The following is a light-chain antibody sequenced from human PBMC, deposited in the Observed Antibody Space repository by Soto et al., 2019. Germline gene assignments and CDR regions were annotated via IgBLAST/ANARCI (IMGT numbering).Light chain of an antibody. Sequence: QSALAQPASVSGSPGQSITTSCTGTSSDVGGYNYVSWYQQHPGKAPKLMIYDVSKRPSGVPDRFSGSKSGNTASLTISGLQAEDEADYYCCSYAGSYTLGVFGTGTKVTVL. J-gene: IGLJ1*01. CDR3: CSYAGSYTLGV. CDR2: DVS. CDR1: SSDVGGYNY. V-gene: IGLV2-11*01.